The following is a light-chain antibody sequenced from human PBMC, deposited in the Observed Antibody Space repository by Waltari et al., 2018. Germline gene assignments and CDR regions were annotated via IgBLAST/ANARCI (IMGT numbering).Light chain of an antibody. V-gene: IGLV4-69*01. CDR1: SGHTRYA. CDR3: QTWDTETVV. CDR2: VNSDGGH. J-gene: IGLJ2*01. Sequence: QLVVPQSPSASASLGASLKLTCTLSSGHTRYAIPCPQQQSKKGPRVLMRVNSDGGHTKGDGMPDRFSGSSYGAERYLTISSLQSEDEADYYCQTWDTETVVFGGGTKVTVL.